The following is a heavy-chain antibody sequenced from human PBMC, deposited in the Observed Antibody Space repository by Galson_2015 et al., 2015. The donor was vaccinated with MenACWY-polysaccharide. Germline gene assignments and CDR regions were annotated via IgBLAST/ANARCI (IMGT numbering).Heavy chain of an antibody. CDR1: GYTFTAYA. CDR3: ARDTPGYCTAPGCEDFDY. CDR2: INPGNGDT. V-gene: IGHV1-3*01. D-gene: IGHD2-8*02. J-gene: IGHJ4*02. Sequence: SVKVSCKASGYTFTAYAMHWVRQAPGQRLEWMAWINPGNGDTKYSQKFQGRVTITWDTSASTVYMEVSSLTSEDTAVYDCARDTPGYCTAPGCEDFDYWGQGTLVTVSS.